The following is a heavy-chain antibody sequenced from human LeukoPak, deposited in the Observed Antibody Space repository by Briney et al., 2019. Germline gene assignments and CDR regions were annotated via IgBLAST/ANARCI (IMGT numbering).Heavy chain of an antibody. CDR2: FDPEDGET. CDR1: GYTLTELS. V-gene: IGHV1-24*01. D-gene: IGHD3-22*01. Sequence: ASVKVSCKVSGYTLTELSMHWVRQAPGQGLEWKGGFDPEDGETIYAQKFQGRVTMTEDTSTDTAYMELSSLRSEDTAVYYCATRSDSSGYSLDYWGQGTLVTVSS. J-gene: IGHJ4*02. CDR3: ATRSDSSGYSLDY.